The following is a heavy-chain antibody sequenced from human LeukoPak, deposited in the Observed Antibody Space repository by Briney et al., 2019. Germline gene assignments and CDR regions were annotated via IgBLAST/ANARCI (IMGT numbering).Heavy chain of an antibody. V-gene: IGHV1-2*02. D-gene: IGHD2-2*01. CDR2: IKPNNGGT. Sequence: VSVKVSCKASGYTFTGYYMHWVRQAPGQGLEWMGWIKPNNGGTNYAQKFQGRVTMTRDTSISTAYMELSRLRSDDTAVYYCARARGDIVVVPAAIWFDPWGQGTLVSASS. CDR3: ARARGDIVVVPAAIWFDP. CDR1: GYTFTGYY. J-gene: IGHJ5*02.